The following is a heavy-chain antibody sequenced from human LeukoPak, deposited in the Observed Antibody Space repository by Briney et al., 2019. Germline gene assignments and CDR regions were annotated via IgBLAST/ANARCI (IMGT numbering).Heavy chain of an antibody. Sequence: GGSLRLSCAASGFSFSDYYMSWIRQAPGKGLEWVAYITSSGDDIYYADSVKGRFTISRDNAKNALFLRMNSLRVEDTATYYCASDIVATSGDFWGQGTRVSVSS. D-gene: IGHD5-12*01. CDR3: ASDIVATSGDF. CDR1: GFSFSDYY. V-gene: IGHV3-11*01. J-gene: IGHJ4*02. CDR2: ITSSGDDI.